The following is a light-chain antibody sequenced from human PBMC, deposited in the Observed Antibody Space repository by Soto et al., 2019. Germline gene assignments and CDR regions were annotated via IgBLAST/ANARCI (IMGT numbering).Light chain of an antibody. CDR3: QQCDTYPFT. CDR1: QGTSNY. J-gene: IGKJ3*01. CDR2: GTS. Sequence: DIQMTQSPSSLSASVGDRVTITCRASQGTSNYLAWFQQKPGKPPKSLIFGTSNLQSGVPSRFSGSGSGTDFTLTINTLQPADFATYYCQQCDTYPFTFGPGTTVDVK. V-gene: IGKV1-16*01.